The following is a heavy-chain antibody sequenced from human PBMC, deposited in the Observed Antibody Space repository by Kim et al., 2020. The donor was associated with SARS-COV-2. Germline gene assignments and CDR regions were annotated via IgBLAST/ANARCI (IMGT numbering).Heavy chain of an antibody. CDR1: GFTFSNYG. CDR2: IWYDGSNQ. V-gene: IGHV3-33*01. D-gene: IGHD6-19*01. J-gene: IGHJ4*02. CDR3: ARDRAVAYLPDDY. Sequence: GGSLRLSCAASGFTFSNYGMHWVRQAPGKGLEWVAVIWYDGSNQYYADSVKGRFTISRDNSKKTLYLQMNSLRAEDTAVYYCARDRAVAYLPDDYWGQGTLVTVSS.